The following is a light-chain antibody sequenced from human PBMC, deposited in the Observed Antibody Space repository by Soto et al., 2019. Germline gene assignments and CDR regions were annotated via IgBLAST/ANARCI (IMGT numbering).Light chain of an antibody. CDR1: SSNIGSNY. CDR2: SNN. V-gene: IGLV1-47*02. J-gene: IGLJ3*02. Sequence: QSVLTQPPSASRTPGQRVTISCSGSSSNIGSNYVYWYQQLPGTAPKLLIYSNNQRPSGVPARFSCSKSGTSAALAISGLRYEDEADYYCAAWDDSLSGWVFGGGTKLTVL. CDR3: AAWDDSLSGWV.